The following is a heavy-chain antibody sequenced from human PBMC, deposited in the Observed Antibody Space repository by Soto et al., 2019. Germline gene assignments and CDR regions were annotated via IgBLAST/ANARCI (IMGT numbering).Heavy chain of an antibody. CDR1: GVPISGFDYH. D-gene: IGHD6-13*01. CDR3: ARVSAAKRYFAL. CDR2: IFPSGAT. V-gene: IGHV4-30-4*01. J-gene: IGHJ2*01. Sequence: QVQLEESGPGLVTPSQTLSLMCTVSGVPISGFDYHWRWIRQSPGKGLEWLGYIFPSGATHYNSSLGCRITMSVETSKSQFSLILTAVTSAGTAVYFFARVSAAKRYFALWGRGKLVTV.